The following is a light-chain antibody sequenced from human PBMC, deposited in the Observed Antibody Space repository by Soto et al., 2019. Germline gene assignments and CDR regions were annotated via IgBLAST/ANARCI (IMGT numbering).Light chain of an antibody. J-gene: IGKJ1*01. V-gene: IGKV1-39*01. CDR3: QQSYKTLWT. Sequence: DIQMTQSPSSLSASVGDRVTITCRASQSIDTYLNWYQQRPGKAPRLLIYTASRLQSGVPSRFSGSGSGTDFTLTISSLQPEDFATYYCQQSYKTLWTFGQGTKVEIK. CDR1: QSIDTY. CDR2: TAS.